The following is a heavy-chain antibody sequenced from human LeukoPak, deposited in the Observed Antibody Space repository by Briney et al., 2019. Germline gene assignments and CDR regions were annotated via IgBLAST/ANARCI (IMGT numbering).Heavy chain of an antibody. Sequence: GGSLRLSCAASGFTFSSYSMNWVRQAPGEGLEWVSSISSSSTYIYYADSVKGRFTISRDNAKRSLYLQMNSLRVEDTAVYYCASSGTASRGAMDVWGQGTLVTVSS. CDR2: ISSSSTYI. CDR3: ASSGTASRGAMDV. D-gene: IGHD1-1*01. V-gene: IGHV3-21*01. J-gene: IGHJ4*02. CDR1: GFTFSSYS.